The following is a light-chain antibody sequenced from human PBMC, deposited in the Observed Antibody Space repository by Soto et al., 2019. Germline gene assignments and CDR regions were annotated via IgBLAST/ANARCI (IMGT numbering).Light chain of an antibody. CDR2: AAS. Sequence: DIQMTQSPSSLSASVGDRVTITCRPSQTISSFLNWYQQKPGKAPNLLIYAASSLQSGVPSRFSGSGSGTDFTLTISSLQPEDFATYYCQQSYSTPPTFGQGTKLEIK. CDR3: QQSYSTPPT. V-gene: IGKV1-39*01. CDR1: QTISSF. J-gene: IGKJ2*01.